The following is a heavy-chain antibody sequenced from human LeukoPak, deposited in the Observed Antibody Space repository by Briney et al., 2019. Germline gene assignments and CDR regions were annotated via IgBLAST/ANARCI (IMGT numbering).Heavy chain of an antibody. CDR3: ATYRQVLLPFES. CDR2: IYYSGST. J-gene: IGHJ4*02. V-gene: IGHV4-59*01. D-gene: IGHD2-8*02. CDR1: GGSISSYY. Sequence: SETLSLTCTVSGGSISSYYWGWIRQPPGKGLEWIGYIYYSGSTSYNPSLKSRVTISVDTSKNQFSLKLSSVTAADTAVYYCATYRQVLLPFESWGQGTLVTVSS.